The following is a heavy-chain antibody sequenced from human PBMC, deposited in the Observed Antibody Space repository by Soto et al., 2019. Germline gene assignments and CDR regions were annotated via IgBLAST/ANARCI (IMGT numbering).Heavy chain of an antibody. CDR1: GYTFTGYY. V-gene: IGHV1-2*04. Sequence: QVQLVQSGAEVKKPGASVKVSCKASGYTFTGYYMHWVRQAPGQGLEWMGWINPNSGGTNYAQKFQGWVTTTRDTSISTAYMELSRLRSDDTAVYYCAGGAYSSSWVSAFDIWGQGTMVTVSS. CDR3: AGGAYSSSWVSAFDI. D-gene: IGHD6-13*01. J-gene: IGHJ3*02. CDR2: INPNSGGT.